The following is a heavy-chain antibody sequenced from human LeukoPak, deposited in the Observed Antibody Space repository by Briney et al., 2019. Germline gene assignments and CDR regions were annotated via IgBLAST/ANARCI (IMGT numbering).Heavy chain of an antibody. J-gene: IGHJ4*02. D-gene: IGHD6-13*01. CDR2: IYYSGST. V-gene: IGHV4-59*08. CDR1: SGSISSYY. Sequence: SETLCLTCTVSSGSISSYYWSWIRQSPGKGLEWIGYIYYSGSTNYNPYFKSRVTISVDSSKNQLFLQLSSVTAADTAVYYCARHIPAAGGAAYYFDSWGQGTLVTVSS. CDR3: ARHIPAAGGAAYYFDS.